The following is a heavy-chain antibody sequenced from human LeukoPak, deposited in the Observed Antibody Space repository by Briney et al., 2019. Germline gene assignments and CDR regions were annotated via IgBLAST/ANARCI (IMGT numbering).Heavy chain of an antibody. Sequence: ASVKVSCKASGYTFTSYGISWVRQAPGQGLEWMGWISAYNGNTNYAQKLQGRVTMTTDTSTSTAYMELRSLRSDDTAVYYCAILSGASYYYGSGSYYFVDHWGQGTLVTVSS. J-gene: IGHJ4*02. D-gene: IGHD3-10*01. CDR2: ISAYNGNT. CDR1: GYTFTSYG. CDR3: AILSGASYYYGSGSYYFVDH. V-gene: IGHV1-18*01.